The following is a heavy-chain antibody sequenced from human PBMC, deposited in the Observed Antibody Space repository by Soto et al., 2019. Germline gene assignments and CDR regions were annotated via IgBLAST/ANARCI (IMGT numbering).Heavy chain of an antibody. J-gene: IGHJ3*02. CDR3: ARVGGYCISTSCYDAFDI. CDR2: ISSSGSTI. Sequence: GGSLRLSCVASGFTFSDYYMSWIRQAPGKGLEWVSYISSSGSTIYYADSVKGRFTISRDNAKNSLYPQMNSLRGEDTAVYYCARVGGYCISTSCYDAFDIWGQGTMVTVSS. D-gene: IGHD2-2*01. CDR1: GFTFSDYY. V-gene: IGHV3-11*01.